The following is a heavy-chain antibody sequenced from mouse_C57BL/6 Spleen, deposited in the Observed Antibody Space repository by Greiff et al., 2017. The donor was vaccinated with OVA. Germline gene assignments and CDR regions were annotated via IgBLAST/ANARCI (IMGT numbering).Heavy chain of an antibody. CDR2: IYPGSGNT. Sequence: VQLQQSGAELVRPGASVKLSCKASGYTFTDYYINWVKQRPGQGLEWIARIYPGSGNTYYNEKFKGKATLTAEKSSSTAYMQLSSLTSEDSAVYFCAREDYDGGYAMDYWGQGTSVTVSS. V-gene: IGHV1-76*01. J-gene: IGHJ4*01. CDR3: AREDYDGGYAMDY. CDR1: GYTFTDYY. D-gene: IGHD2-4*01.